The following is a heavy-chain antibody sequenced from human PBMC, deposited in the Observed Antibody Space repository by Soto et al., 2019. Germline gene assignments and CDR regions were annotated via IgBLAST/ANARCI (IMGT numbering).Heavy chain of an antibody. CDR3: ARVVEIAAAGKNYFDY. CDR1: GGSISSYY. V-gene: IGHV4-59*12. CDR2: IYYSGST. J-gene: IGHJ4*02. Sequence: PSETLSLTCTVSGGSISSYYWSWIRQPPGKGLEWIGYIYYSGSTNYNPSLKSRVTISVDTSKNQFSLKLSSVTAADTAVYYCARVVEIAAAGKNYFDYWGQGTLVTVSS. D-gene: IGHD6-13*01.